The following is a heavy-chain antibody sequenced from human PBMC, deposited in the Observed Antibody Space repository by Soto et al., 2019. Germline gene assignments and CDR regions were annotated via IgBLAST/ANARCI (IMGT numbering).Heavy chain of an antibody. Sequence: SETLSLTCTVSGGSISSYYWSWIRQPAGKGLEWIGRIYTSGSTNYNPSLKSRVTMSVDTSKNQFSLKLSSVTAADTAVYYCARDPYYYGSVSSLFDPWGQGTLVTVSS. CDR3: ARDPYYYGSVSSLFDP. CDR1: GGSISSYY. V-gene: IGHV4-4*07. D-gene: IGHD3-10*01. CDR2: IYTSGST. J-gene: IGHJ5*02.